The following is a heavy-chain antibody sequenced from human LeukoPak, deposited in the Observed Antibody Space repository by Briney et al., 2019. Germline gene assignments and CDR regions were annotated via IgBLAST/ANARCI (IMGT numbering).Heavy chain of an antibody. CDR1: GGTFSSYA. CDR3: ARDSPGIQPGRGFDY. CDR2: IIPILGIA. Sequence: SVKVSCKASGGTFSSYAISWVRQVPGQGLEWMGRIIPILGIANYAQKFQGRVTITADKSTSTAYMELSSLRSEDTAVYYCARDSPGIQPGRGFDYWGQGTLVTVSS. V-gene: IGHV1-69*04. D-gene: IGHD5-18*01. J-gene: IGHJ4*02.